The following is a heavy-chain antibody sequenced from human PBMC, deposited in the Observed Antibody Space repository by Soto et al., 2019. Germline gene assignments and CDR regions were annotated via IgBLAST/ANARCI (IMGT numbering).Heavy chain of an antibody. CDR1: GGSVSSGNYF. CDR2: IHSSGST. Sequence: SETLSLTCTVSGGSVSSGNYFWSWIRQPPGKGLEWIGYIHSSGSTNYNPSLKSRVTMSADTSRNQFSLRLTSVTAADTAVYYCAILTKPTAVTTAFRGGYGLDVWGQGTTVTVSS. J-gene: IGHJ6*02. D-gene: IGHD4-17*01. V-gene: IGHV4-61*01. CDR3: AILTKPTAVTTAFRGGYGLDV.